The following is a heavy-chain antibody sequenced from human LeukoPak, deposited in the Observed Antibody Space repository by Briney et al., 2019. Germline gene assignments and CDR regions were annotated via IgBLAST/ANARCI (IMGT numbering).Heavy chain of an antibody. CDR1: GFTFSSYS. D-gene: IGHD3-3*01. CDR3: ARDSITIFGVVTLDV. Sequence: KPGGSLRLSCAASGFTFSSYSMNWVRQAPGKGLEWVSSISSSSSYIYYADSVKGRFTISRDNAKNSLDLQMNSLRAEDTAVYYCARDSITIFGVVTLDVWGKGTTVTVSS. V-gene: IGHV3-21*01. CDR2: ISSSSSYI. J-gene: IGHJ6*04.